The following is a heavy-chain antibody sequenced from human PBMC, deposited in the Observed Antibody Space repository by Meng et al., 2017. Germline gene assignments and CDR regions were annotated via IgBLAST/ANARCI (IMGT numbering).Heavy chain of an antibody. CDR2: MNPNSGNT. J-gene: IGHJ4*02. CDR3: ARVYRYDSSGYYREYFDY. V-gene: IGHV1-8*03. D-gene: IGHD3-22*01. CDR1: GYPFTSYD. Sequence: ASVKVSCKASGYPFTSYDINWVRQATGQGLEWMGWMNPNSGNTGYAQKFQGRVTITRNTSISTAYMELSSLRSEDTAVYYCARVYRYDSSGYYREYFDYWCQGTLVTVSS.